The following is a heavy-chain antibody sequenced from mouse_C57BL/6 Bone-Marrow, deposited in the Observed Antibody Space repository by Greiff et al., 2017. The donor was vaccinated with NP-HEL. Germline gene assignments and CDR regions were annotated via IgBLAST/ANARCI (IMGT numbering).Heavy chain of an antibody. CDR3: ARGGGTAQAFDY. V-gene: IGHV1-81*01. CDR2: IYPRSGNT. D-gene: IGHD3-2*02. J-gene: IGHJ2*01. CDR1: GYTFTSYG. Sequence: VKLMESGAELARPGASVKLSCKASGYTFTSYGISWVKQRTGQGLEWIGEIYPRSGNTYYNEKFKGKATLTADKSSSTAYMELRSLTSEDSAVYFCARGGGTAQAFDYWGQGTTLTVSS.